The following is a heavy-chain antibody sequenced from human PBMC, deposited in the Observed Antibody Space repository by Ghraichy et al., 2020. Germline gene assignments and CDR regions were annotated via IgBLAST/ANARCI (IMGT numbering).Heavy chain of an antibody. D-gene: IGHD3-16*01. CDR3: VKAIGGYKAPYFDN. CDR1: GFSFDDYA. Sequence: GGSLRLSCAASGFSFDDYAMHWVRQAPGKGLEWVSGVSWNSGTFTYADSVKGRFTVSRDNAKNFLYLQMNSLRDEDTAFYYCVKAIGGYKAPYFDNWGQGTLVTVSS. J-gene: IGHJ4*02. V-gene: IGHV3-9*01. CDR2: VSWNSGTF.